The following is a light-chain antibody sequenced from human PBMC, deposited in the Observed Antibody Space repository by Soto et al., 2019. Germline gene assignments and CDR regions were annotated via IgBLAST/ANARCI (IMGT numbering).Light chain of an antibody. CDR2: GAS. Sequence: EIVLTQYPGTLSLSPGERATLSCRASQIVSSSYLAWYQQKPGQAPRLLINGASSRATGIPDRFSGSGSGTDFTLTISRLEPEDFAVYSCQQYGSSPLTFGGGTKVEIK. V-gene: IGKV3-20*01. CDR1: QIVSSSY. J-gene: IGKJ4*01. CDR3: QQYGSSPLT.